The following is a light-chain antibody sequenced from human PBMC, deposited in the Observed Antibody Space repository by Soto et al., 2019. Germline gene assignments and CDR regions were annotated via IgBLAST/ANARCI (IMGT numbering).Light chain of an antibody. Sequence: QSALTQSRSVSGSPGQSVTISCTGTSSDVGGYNFVSWYQQYPGKAPKLIIYDVTKRPSGVPDRFSGSKSGNTASLTISGLQNDDDDDYYCCSYAGSYTHVFGTGTKLTVL. J-gene: IGLJ1*01. V-gene: IGLV2-11*01. CDR2: DVT. CDR1: SSDVGGYNF. CDR3: CSYAGSYTHV.